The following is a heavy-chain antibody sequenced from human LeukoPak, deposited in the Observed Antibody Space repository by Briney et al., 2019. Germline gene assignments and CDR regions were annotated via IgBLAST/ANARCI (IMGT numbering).Heavy chain of an antibody. J-gene: IGHJ4*02. V-gene: IGHV3-30*18. CDR2: ISYDGSNK. D-gene: IGHD3-3*01. Sequence: PGGSLRLSCSASGFTFSRYGMNWVRQAPGKGLEWVAVISYDGSNKYYGDSVKGRFTISRDSSKNTLYLQMNSLRAEDTAVYHCAKGKGFWSGHLDYWGQGTLVTVSS. CDR1: GFTFSRYG. CDR3: AKGKGFWSGHLDY.